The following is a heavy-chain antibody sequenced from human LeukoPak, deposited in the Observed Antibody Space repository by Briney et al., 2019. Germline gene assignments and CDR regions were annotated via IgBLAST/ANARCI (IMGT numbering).Heavy chain of an antibody. CDR1: GYTFSNFW. Sequence: AESQEISCNVRGYTFSNFWIGWVRQLPGKGLEWMGIIYPDDCNIRYSPSFEHEVIISADKSISTVYLQWISLKASDTAMYYCARPLTGYSPGLDYWGQGTGDRL. J-gene: IGHJ4*02. V-gene: IGHV5-51*01. D-gene: IGHD3-9*01. CDR3: ARPLTGYSPGLDY. CDR2: IYPDDCNI.